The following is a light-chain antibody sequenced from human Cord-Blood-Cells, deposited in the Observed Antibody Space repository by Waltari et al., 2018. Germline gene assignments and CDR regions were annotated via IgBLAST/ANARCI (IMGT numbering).Light chain of an antibody. CDR3: SSYTSSSTLVV. J-gene: IGLJ2*01. CDR2: DVS. CDR1: ISDVGGYNY. V-gene: IGLV2-14*01. Sequence: QSALTQPASVSGSPGQSITISCTGTISDVGGYNYVSWYQQHPGKAPKLMIYDVSNRPSGVSKRFSGSKSGNTASLTISGLQAEDEADYYCSSYTSSSTLVVFGGGTKLTVL.